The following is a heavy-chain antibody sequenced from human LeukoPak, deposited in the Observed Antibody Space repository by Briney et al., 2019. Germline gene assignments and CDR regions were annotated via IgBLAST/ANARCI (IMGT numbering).Heavy chain of an antibody. CDR1: GGTFSSYT. D-gene: IGHD4-11*01. J-gene: IGHJ4*02. CDR2: IIPILGIA. Sequence: GASVKVSCKASGGTFSSYTISWVRQAPGQGLEWMGRIIPILGIANYAQKFQGRVTITADKSTSTAYMELSSLRSGDTAVYCCARERGYSNYVIDYWGQGTLVTVSS. CDR3: ARERGYSNYVIDY. V-gene: IGHV1-69*04.